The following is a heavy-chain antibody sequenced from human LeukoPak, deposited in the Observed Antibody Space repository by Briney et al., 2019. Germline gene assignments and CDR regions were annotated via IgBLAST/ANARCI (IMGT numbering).Heavy chain of an antibody. J-gene: IGHJ3*02. CDR2: IYHSGSS. Sequence: PSETLSLTCTVSGVSMSSYFWSWIRQPPGKGLEWIGYIYHSGSSHYNPSLKSRVTISVDTSKTQFSLKLSSVTAADTAVYYCAGRLEWERIRDAAFDTWGQGTMVTVSS. CDR3: AGRLEWERIRDAAFDT. D-gene: IGHD1-26*01. V-gene: IGHV4-59*01. CDR1: GVSMSSYF.